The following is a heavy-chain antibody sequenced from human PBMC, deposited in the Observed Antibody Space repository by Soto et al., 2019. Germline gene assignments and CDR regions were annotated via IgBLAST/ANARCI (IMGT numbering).Heavy chain of an antibody. V-gene: IGHV5-51*01. Sequence: GDSLKISCKGSVYGFTSYWIAWVRQMPGKGLEWMGIIYPGDSDARYSPSFQGQVTISVDKSISTAYLQWSSLKASDTAIYYCARQLGHDYINNWFDPWGQGTLVTVSS. D-gene: IGHD4-4*01. CDR2: IYPGDSDA. CDR1: VYGFTSYW. CDR3: ARQLGHDYINNWFDP. J-gene: IGHJ5*02.